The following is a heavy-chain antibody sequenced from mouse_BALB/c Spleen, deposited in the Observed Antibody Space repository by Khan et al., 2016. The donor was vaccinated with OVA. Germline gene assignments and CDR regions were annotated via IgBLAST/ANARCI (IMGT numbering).Heavy chain of an antibody. CDR3: ARGLVSWFPY. CDR2: ISPGSGNT. Sequence: QVQLQQSGTELARPGASVKLSCKASGYIFIDYNINWVKQRTGQGLAWIGEISPGSGNTYYNEKFKGKATLTAEKSSSKAYMQLRSLTSEDSAVYCCARGLVSWFPYWGQGTLVTGSA. J-gene: IGHJ3*01. CDR1: GYIFIDYN. V-gene: IGHV1-77*01.